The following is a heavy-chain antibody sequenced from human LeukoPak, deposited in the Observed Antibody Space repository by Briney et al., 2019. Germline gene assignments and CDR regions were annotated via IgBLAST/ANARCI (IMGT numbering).Heavy chain of an antibody. CDR2: IDPSDSYT. Sequence: RRESLKISCQGSGYTFTSYWISWVRQMPGGGLEWMGRIDPSDSYTNYSPSFQGHVTISADKSITTAYLQWSSLKASDTAIYYCTGHPGIASDLGVWGQGTTVTVSS. D-gene: IGHD6-13*01. V-gene: IGHV5-10-1*01. J-gene: IGHJ6*02. CDR1: GYTFTSYW. CDR3: TGHPGIASDLGV.